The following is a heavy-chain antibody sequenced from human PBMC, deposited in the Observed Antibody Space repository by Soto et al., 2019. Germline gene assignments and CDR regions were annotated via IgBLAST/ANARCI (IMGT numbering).Heavy chain of an antibody. D-gene: IGHD2-2*01. Sequence: ASVKVSCKASGYTFTSYDINWVRQATGQGLEWMGWMNPNSGNTGYAQKFQGRVTMTRNTSISTAYMELSSLRSEDTAVYYCARIVVVPAANYYYYYYYMDVWGKGTTVTVSS. J-gene: IGHJ6*03. CDR3: ARIVVVPAANYYYYYYYMDV. V-gene: IGHV1-8*01. CDR1: GYTFTSYD. CDR2: MNPNSGNT.